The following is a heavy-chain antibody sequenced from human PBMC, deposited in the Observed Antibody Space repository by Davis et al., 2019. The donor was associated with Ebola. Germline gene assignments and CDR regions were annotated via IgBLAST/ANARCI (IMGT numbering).Heavy chain of an antibody. CDR2: IYYSGST. CDR3: ARVKQWLAYGMDV. J-gene: IGHJ6*02. Sequence: SETLSLTCTVSGGSISSYYWSWIRQPPGKGLEWIGYIYYSGSTNYNPSLKSRVTISVDTSKNQFSLKLSSVAAADTAVYYCARVKQWLAYGMDVWGQGTTVTVSS. V-gene: IGHV4-59*12. CDR1: GGSISSYY. D-gene: IGHD6-19*01.